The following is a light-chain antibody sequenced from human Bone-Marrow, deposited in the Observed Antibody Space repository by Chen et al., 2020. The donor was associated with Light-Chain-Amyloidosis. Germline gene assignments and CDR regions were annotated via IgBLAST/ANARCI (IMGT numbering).Light chain of an antibody. CDR3: QQSYKTPRT. V-gene: IGKV1-39*01. CDR1: QRLNNY. CDR2: AAS. J-gene: IGKJ1*01. Sequence: DIQMTQSPSSLYASVGDRVTITCRASQRLNNYLNWYQQKPGKAPKVLIYAASSLQSGVPSRFSGSGSGTDFTLTISSLQAEDFAAYYCQQSYKTPRTFGQGSKVEI.